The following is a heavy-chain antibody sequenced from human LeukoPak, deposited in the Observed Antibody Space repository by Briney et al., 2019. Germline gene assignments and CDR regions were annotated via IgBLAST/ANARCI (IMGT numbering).Heavy chain of an antibody. V-gene: IGHV1-46*01. Sequence: ASVKISCKASGYRFTSYYMHWVRQAPGQGLEWMGRINPSGGSPSYAPKFQGRVTMTRDTSTSTAYMELSSLRSEDTAVYYCARGGVFVGDRDYFVYWGQGSLVTVSS. CDR1: GYRFTSYY. J-gene: IGHJ4*02. D-gene: IGHD2-21*01. CDR2: INPSGGSP. CDR3: ARGGVFVGDRDYFVY.